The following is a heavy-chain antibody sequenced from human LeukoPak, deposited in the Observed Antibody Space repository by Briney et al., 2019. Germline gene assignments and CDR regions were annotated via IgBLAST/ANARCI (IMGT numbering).Heavy chain of an antibody. CDR1: GFTLSNYW. J-gene: IGHJ3*01. CDR2: INTDGSST. V-gene: IGHV3-74*01. D-gene: IGHD1-26*01. CDR3: ARVIGWDEPFDL. Sequence: GGSLRLACSASGFTLSNYWIRWVRHAPGKGLGWVSRINTDGSSTNYADSVRGRFTVSRDNAKNTLFLQMNSLRVEDTAVYYCARVIGWDEPFDLWGHGTLVTVSS.